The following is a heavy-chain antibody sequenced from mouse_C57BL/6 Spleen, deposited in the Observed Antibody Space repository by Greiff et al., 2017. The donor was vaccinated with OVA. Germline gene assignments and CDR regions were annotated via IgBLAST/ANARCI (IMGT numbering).Heavy chain of an antibody. D-gene: IGHD2-1*01. Sequence: QVQLQQSGAELVKPGASVKMSCKASGYTFTTYPIEWMKQNHGKSLEWIGNFHPYNDDTKYNEKFKGKATLTVEKSSSTVYLELSRLTSDDSAVYYCARRNYYCNYDHYYAMDYWGQGTSVTVSS. CDR3: ARRNYYCNYDHYYAMDY. CDR2: FHPYNDDT. V-gene: IGHV1-47*01. J-gene: IGHJ4*01. CDR1: GYTFTTYP.